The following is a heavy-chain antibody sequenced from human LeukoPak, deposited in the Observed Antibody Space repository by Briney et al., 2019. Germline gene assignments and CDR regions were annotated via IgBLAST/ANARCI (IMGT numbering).Heavy chain of an antibody. J-gene: IGHJ4*02. D-gene: IGHD2-15*01. CDR3: ARHSPGYCSGGSCYPNPYYFDY. Sequence: SETLSLTCTVSGGSISSGGYYWSWIRQHPGKGLEWIGYIYYSGSTNYNPSLKSRVTISVDTSKNQFSLKLSSVTAADTAVYYCARHSPGYCSGGSCYPNPYYFDYWGQGTLVTVSS. CDR1: GGSISSGGYY. V-gene: IGHV4-61*08. CDR2: IYYSGST.